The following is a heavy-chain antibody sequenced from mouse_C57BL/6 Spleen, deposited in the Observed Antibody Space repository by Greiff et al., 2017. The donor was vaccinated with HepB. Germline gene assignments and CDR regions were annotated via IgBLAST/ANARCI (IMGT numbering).Heavy chain of an antibody. J-gene: IGHJ4*01. Sequence: VQLQQPGAELVMPGASVKLSCKASGYTFTSYWMHWVKQRPGQGLEWIGEIDPSDSYTNYNQKFKGKSTLTVDKSSSTAYMQLSSLTSEDSAVYYCARNDRYAMDYWGQGTSVTVSS. CDR3: ARNDRYAMDY. V-gene: IGHV1-69*01. CDR2: IDPSDSYT. CDR1: GYTFTSYW.